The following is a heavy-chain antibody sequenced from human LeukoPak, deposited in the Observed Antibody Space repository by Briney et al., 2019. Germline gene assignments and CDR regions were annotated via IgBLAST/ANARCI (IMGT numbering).Heavy chain of an antibody. CDR2: ISYDGSNK. CDR1: GFTFNTYA. J-gene: IGHJ4*02. V-gene: IGHV3-30-3*01. CDR3: ARSSGSFLAAGFDY. D-gene: IGHD1-26*01. Sequence: PGRSLRLSCATSGFTFNTYAMHWVRQAPGKGLEWVAVISYDGSNKYYADSVKGRFTISRDNSKNTLYLQMNSLRAEDTAVYYCARSSGSFLAAGFDYWGQGTLVTVSS.